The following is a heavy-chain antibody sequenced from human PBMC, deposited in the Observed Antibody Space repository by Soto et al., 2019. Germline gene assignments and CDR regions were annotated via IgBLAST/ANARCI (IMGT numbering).Heavy chain of an antibody. V-gene: IGHV4-30-4*02. D-gene: IGHD3-10*01. CDR3: ARFSGTMVRGVFWDYYGMDV. J-gene: IGHJ6*02. CDR2: IYYSGHT. Sequence: PSETLSLTCTVSGGSITSGDNYWSWIRQPPGKGLEWIGYIYYSGHTYYNPSLKSRVTISVDTSKNQFSLKLSSVTAADTAVYYCARFSGTMVRGVFWDYYGMDVWGQGTTVTVSS. CDR1: GGSITSGDNY.